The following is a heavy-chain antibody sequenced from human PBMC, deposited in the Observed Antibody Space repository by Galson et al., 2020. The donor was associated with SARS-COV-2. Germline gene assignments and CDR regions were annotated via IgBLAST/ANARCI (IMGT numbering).Heavy chain of an antibody. V-gene: IGHV1-58*01. CDR3: AAFVARPVY. CDR1: GFTFTSSA. J-gene: IGHJ4*02. CDR2: IVVGRGKT. D-gene: IGHD6-6*01. Sequence: SVKIYCKAPGFTFTSSAVQWVRQARGQRLEWIGWIVVGRGKTNYAQKFQERVTITRDMSTSTAYMELSSLRYEDTAVYYCAAFVARPVYWGQGTLVTVSS.